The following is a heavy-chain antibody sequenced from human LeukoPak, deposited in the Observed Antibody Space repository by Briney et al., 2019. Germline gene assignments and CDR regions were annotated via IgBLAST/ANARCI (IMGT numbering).Heavy chain of an antibody. V-gene: IGHV3-30*02. CDR2: IRYDGSNK. Sequence: GGSLRLSCAASGFTFSSYGMHWVRQAPGKGLEWVAFIRYDGSNKYYADSVKGRFTISRDNSKNTLYLQMNSLRAEDTVVYYCAKPRYCSSTSCYTWYFDYWGQGTLVTVSS. J-gene: IGHJ4*02. D-gene: IGHD2-2*02. CDR3: AKPRYCSSTSCYTWYFDY. CDR1: GFTFSSYG.